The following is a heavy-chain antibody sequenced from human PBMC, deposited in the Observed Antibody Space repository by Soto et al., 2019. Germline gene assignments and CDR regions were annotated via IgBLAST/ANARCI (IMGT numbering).Heavy chain of an antibody. CDR1: GFTFSTFA. CDR3: YSSGW. J-gene: IGHJ4*02. D-gene: IGHD6-19*01. CDR2: ISNDGITK. Sequence: QVQLVESGGGVVQPGRSLRLSCAASGFTFSTFAMHWVRQAPGKGLEWVALISNDGITKYYAESVKGRFTISRDNSKNTLYPEMDSLRTEDTAVYYAYSSGWWGQGTRVTVSS. V-gene: IGHV3-30*03.